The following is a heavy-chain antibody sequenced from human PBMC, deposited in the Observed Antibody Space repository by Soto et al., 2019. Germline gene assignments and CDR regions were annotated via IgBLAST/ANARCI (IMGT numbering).Heavy chain of an antibody. V-gene: IGHV2-5*02. CDR3: AHRPSYCSGGSCYSGFDY. CDR2: IYWDDDK. CDR1: GFSLSTSGVG. J-gene: IGHJ4*02. D-gene: IGHD2-15*01. Sequence: QITLKESGPTLVKPTQTLTLTCTFSGFSLSTSGVGVGWIRQPPGKALEWLALIYWDDDKRYSPSLKSRLTITKNTSKNQVVLTMTNMDPVDTATYYCAHRPSYCSGGSCYSGFDYWGQGTLVTVSS.